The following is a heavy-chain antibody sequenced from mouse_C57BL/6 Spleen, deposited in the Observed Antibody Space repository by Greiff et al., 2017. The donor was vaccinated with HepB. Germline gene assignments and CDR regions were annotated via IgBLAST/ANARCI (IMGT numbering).Heavy chain of an antibody. CDR3: ASSHYDYDGYFDY. Sequence: EVQLQQSGPELVKPGASVKMSCKASGYTFTDYNMHWVKQSHGKSLEWIGYINPNNGGTSYNQKFKGKATLTLSKSSSTAYMDLRSLTSEDSAVYYCASSHYDYDGYFDYWGQCTTLTVSS. CDR1: GYTFTDYN. CDR2: INPNNGGT. J-gene: IGHJ2*01. D-gene: IGHD2-4*01. V-gene: IGHV1-22*01.